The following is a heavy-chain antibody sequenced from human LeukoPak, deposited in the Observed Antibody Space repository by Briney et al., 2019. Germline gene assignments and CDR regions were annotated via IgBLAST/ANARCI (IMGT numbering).Heavy chain of an antibody. Sequence: SETLSLTCTVSGGSTSSSSYYWGWIRQPPGKGLEWIGSIYYSGSTYYNPSLKSRVTISVDTSKNQFSLKLSSVTAADTAVYYCARDYVRGAYYFDYWGQGTLVTVSS. CDR1: GGSTSSSSYY. J-gene: IGHJ4*02. CDR2: IYYSGST. V-gene: IGHV4-39*07. CDR3: ARDYVRGAYYFDY. D-gene: IGHD3-10*02.